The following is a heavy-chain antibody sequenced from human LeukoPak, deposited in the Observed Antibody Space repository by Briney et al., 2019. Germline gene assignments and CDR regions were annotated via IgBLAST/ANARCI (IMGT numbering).Heavy chain of an antibody. J-gene: IGHJ5*02. V-gene: IGHV4-59*08. CDR1: GGSISSYY. D-gene: IGHD7-27*01. CDR3: ARYAGEDNWFDP. Sequence: SETLSLTCSVSGGSISSYYWSWIRQPPGKGLEWIGYIYYSGSTSYNPSLKSRVTISVDTSKNQFSLKLSSVTAADTAVYYCARYAGEDNWFDPWGQGTLVTVSS. CDR2: IYYSGST.